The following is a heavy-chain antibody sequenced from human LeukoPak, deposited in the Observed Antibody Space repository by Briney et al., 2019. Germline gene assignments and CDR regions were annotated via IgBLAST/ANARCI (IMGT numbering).Heavy chain of an antibody. J-gene: IGHJ3*02. CDR2: INWNGGST. D-gene: IGHD6-13*01. Sequence: PGGSLRLSCAASGFTFDDYGMSWVRQAPGKGLEWVSGINWNGGSTGYADSVKGRFTISRDNAKNSLYLQMNSLRAEDTAVYYCARDREQQLVRFYNAFDIWGQGTMVTVSS. CDR1: GFTFDDYG. V-gene: IGHV3-20*04. CDR3: ARDREQQLVRFYNAFDI.